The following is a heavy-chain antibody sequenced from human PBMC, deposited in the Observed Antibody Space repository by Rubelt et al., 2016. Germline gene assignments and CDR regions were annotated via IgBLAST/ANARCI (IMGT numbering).Heavy chain of an antibody. V-gene: IGHV1-18*01. CDR3: ARCRRAGGAVAGTWDY. CDR1: GYTFTSYG. CDR2: ISAYNGNT. J-gene: IGHJ4*02. D-gene: IGHD6-19*01. Sequence: QVQLVQSGAEVKKPGASVKVSCKASGYTFTSYGISWVRQAPGQGPEWMGWISAYNGNTNYAQKRHGRVTMTPDTSTSTAYMGLRSLGADDTAVYYCARCRRAGGAVAGTWDYWGQGTLVTVSS.